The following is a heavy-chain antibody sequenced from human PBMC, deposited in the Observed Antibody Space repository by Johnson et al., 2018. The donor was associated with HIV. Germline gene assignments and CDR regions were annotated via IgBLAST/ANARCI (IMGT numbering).Heavy chain of an antibody. D-gene: IGHD4-17*01. CDR2: ITYDGSNK. CDR1: GFTFSSYA. V-gene: IGHV3-30-3*01. Sequence: QVQLVEPGGGLVQPGRSLRLSCAASGFTFSSYAMHWVRQAPGKGLEWVAVITYDGSNKYYADSVKGRFTISRDNSKNTLYLQMNSLRAEDTAVYYCARALTTDAFDIWGQGTMVTVSS. CDR3: ARALTTDAFDI. J-gene: IGHJ3*02.